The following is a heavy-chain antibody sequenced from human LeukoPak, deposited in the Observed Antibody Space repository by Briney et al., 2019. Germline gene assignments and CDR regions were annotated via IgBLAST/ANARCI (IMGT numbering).Heavy chain of an antibody. Sequence: SETLSLTCTVSGGSISSSSYYWGWIRQPPGKGLEWSGSIYYSGSTYYNPSLKSRVTISVDTSKNQFSLKLSSVTAADTAVYYCASALYYYDSSGYYPLWGQGTLVTVSS. D-gene: IGHD3-22*01. V-gene: IGHV4-39*01. CDR3: ASALYYYDSSGYYPL. CDR2: IYYSGST. CDR1: GGSISSSSYY. J-gene: IGHJ4*02.